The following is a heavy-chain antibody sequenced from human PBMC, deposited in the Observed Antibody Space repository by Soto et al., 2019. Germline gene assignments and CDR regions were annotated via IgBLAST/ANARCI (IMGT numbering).Heavy chain of an antibody. D-gene: IGHD3-3*01. Sequence: EVQLVESGGGLVQPGRSLRLSCAASGFTFEDYAMQWVRQAPGKGLEWVSGISWNSGNIGYAESVKGRFTISRDNAKNSRYLQMNSLRTEDTAFYYCAKETSLGWFPHNWFDPWGQGTLVTVSS. CDR1: GFTFEDYA. V-gene: IGHV3-9*01. CDR2: ISWNSGNI. J-gene: IGHJ5*02. CDR3: AKETSLGWFPHNWFDP.